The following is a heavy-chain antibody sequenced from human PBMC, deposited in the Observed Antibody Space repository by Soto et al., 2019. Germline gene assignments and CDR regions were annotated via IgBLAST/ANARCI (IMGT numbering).Heavy chain of an antibody. Sequence: PSETLSLTCAVNGGSFRGYYWSWIRQPPGKGLEWIGEINHTGGVTYKSALKSRVTILLDKSKNQFSLQLTSVTAADTALYYCARGKGGNFWGQGALVTVSS. D-gene: IGHD1-26*01. CDR2: INHTGGV. CDR3: ARGKGGNF. V-gene: IGHV4-34*01. J-gene: IGHJ4*02. CDR1: GGSFRGYY.